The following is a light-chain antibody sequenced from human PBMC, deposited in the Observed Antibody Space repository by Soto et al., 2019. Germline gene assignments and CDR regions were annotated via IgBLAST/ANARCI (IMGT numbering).Light chain of an antibody. CDR1: KLGDKY. Sequence: ELTQPPSVSVSPGQTASITCSGDKLGDKYACWYQQKPGQSPVLVIYQDTKRPSGIPERFFGSNSGNTATLTISGTQAMDEADYYCQAWDSSTVVFGGGTKVTVL. J-gene: IGLJ2*01. V-gene: IGLV3-1*01. CDR2: QDT. CDR3: QAWDSSTVV.